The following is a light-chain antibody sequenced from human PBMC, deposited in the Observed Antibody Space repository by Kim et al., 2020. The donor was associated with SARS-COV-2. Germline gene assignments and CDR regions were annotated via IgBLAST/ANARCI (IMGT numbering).Light chain of an antibody. CDR2: FSD. J-gene: IGLJ2*01. V-gene: IGLV3-21*04. Sequence: PGGAARITCGGNNIATKNVPWYQQMAGQAPVLVIYFSDDRPSGIPERFSGSGSGSTATLTISRVEAGDEADYYCQVWDSSSDHLVFGGGTQLTVL. CDR1: NIATKN. CDR3: QVWDSSSDHLV.